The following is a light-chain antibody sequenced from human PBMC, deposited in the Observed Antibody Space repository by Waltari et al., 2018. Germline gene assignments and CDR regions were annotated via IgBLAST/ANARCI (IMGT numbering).Light chain of an antibody. J-gene: IGKJ1*01. Sequence: TQLTQSPSSLSASVGDRVILTCRASGDIRNDLAWYQQQPGKAPKVLIYGTSILHSGVPSRFSGSGSGTDFTLTITNLQPEDFATYFCLHDYGYPRTFGQGTKVEVK. CDR2: GTS. CDR3: LHDYGYPRT. V-gene: IGKV1-6*01. CDR1: GDIRND.